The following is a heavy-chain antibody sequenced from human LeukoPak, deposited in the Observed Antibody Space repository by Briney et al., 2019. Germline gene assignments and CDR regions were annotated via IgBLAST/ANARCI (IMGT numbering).Heavy chain of an antibody. Sequence: SQTLSHTCTVSGGSITSGGHFWSWIRQHPGKGLEWIGYIYYSGTTSYNPSLKSRLTISVDTSKNQFSMKLNSVTAADTAVYYCANSLGHCSGGRCYLRQFNSWGQGTLVTVSS. CDR1: GGSITSGGHF. J-gene: IGHJ4*02. CDR3: ANSLGHCSGGRCYLRQFNS. V-gene: IGHV4-31*03. CDR2: IYYSGTT. D-gene: IGHD2-15*01.